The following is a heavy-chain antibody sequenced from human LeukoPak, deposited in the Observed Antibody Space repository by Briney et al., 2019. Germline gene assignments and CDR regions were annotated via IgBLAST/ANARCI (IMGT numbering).Heavy chain of an antibody. D-gene: IGHD3-10*02. CDR3: AREDGRVTDDAFDI. J-gene: IGHJ3*02. CDR1: GGSISSGSYY. Sequence: SETLSLTCIASGGSISSGSYYWSWIRQPAGKGLEWIGRIYTSGSTNYNPSLKSRVTISVDTSKNQFSLKLSSVTAADTAVYYCAREDGRVTDDAFDIWGQGTMVTVSS. CDR2: IYTSGST. V-gene: IGHV4-61*02.